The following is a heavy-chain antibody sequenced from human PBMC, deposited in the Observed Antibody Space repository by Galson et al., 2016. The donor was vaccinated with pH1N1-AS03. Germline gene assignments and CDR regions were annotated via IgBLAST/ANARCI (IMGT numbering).Heavy chain of an antibody. V-gene: IGHV3-7*03. CDR1: GFTFNNYW. Sequence: SLRLSCAASGFTFNNYWMNWVRQAPGKGLEWVAHIKQDGSEKNYVDSVRGRFTIPRDNAKNSLYLQMNSLRFEDTAVYYCARDLDDGYRADLGYWGQGTLVTVSS. J-gene: IGHJ4*02. CDR3: ARDLDDGYRADLGY. CDR2: IKQDGSEK. D-gene: IGHD5-12*01.